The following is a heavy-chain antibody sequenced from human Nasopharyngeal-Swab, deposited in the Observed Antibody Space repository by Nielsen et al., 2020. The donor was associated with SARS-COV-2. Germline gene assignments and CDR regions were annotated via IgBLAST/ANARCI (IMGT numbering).Heavy chain of an antibody. CDR2: TYYRSKWYN. D-gene: IGHD4-17*01. CDR3: ARARGAYGDYYYYYYTDV. J-gene: IGHJ6*03. CDR1: GDSVSSSSAA. Sequence: SCAISGDSVSSSSAAWNWIRQSPSRGLEWLGRTYYRSKWYNDYAVSVKSRITIHPDTSKNQFSLHLNSVTPEDTAVYYCARARGAYGDYYYYYYTDVWGKGTTVTVSS. V-gene: IGHV6-1*01.